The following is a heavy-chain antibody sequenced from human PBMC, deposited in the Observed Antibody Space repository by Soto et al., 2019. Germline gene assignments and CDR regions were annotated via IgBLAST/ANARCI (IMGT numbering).Heavy chain of an antibody. V-gene: IGHV3-33*01. J-gene: IGHJ1*01. Sequence: GKGLEWVAVIWYDGSNKYYADSVKGRFTISRDNSKNTLYLQMNSLRAEDTAVYFFFFSEKQGMGDNFSFWAFQ. CDR3: FFSEKQGMGDNFSFWAFQ. D-gene: IGHD1-1*01. CDR2: IWYDGSNK.